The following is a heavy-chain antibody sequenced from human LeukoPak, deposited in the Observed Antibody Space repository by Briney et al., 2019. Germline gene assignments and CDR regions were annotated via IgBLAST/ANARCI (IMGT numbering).Heavy chain of an antibody. CDR3: ARVREYQLFYRGVDYFDY. D-gene: IGHD2-2*01. CDR2: IYYSGST. J-gene: IGHJ4*02. CDR1: GGSISSYY. Sequence: SETLSLTCTVSGGSISSYYWSWIRQPPGKGLEWIGYIYYSGSTNYNPSLKSRVTISVYTSKNQFSLKLSSVTAADTAVYYCARVREYQLFYRGVDYFDYWDQGTLATVSS. V-gene: IGHV4-59*01.